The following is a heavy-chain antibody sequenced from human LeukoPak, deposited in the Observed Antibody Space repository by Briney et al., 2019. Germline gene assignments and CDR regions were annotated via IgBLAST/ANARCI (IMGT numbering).Heavy chain of an antibody. V-gene: IGHV3-30-3*01. CDR3: ARGSLGYSSSTSCLSPDY. Sequence: GGSLRLSCAASGFTFSSYAMHWVRQAPGKGLEWVAVISYDGSNKYYADSVKGRLTISRDNSKNTLYLQMNSLRAEDTAVYYCARGSLGYSSSTSCLSPDYSGQGTLVTVSS. J-gene: IGHJ4*02. CDR2: ISYDGSNK. CDR1: GFTFSSYA. D-gene: IGHD2-2*01.